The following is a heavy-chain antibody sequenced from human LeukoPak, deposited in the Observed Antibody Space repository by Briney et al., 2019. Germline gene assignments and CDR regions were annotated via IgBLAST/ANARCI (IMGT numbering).Heavy chain of an antibody. D-gene: IGHD3-10*01. J-gene: IGHJ5*02. CDR2: IYTSGST. V-gene: IGHV4-4*07. Sequence: SETLSLTCTVSGGSMSSYYWSWIRQPAGKGLEWIGRIYTSGSTNYNPSLKSRVTISVDTSKNQFSLKLSSVTAADTAVYYCARGGPYGSGSYYNAYRRFDPWGQGTLVTVSS. CDR3: ARGGPYGSGSYYNAYRRFDP. CDR1: GGSMSSYY.